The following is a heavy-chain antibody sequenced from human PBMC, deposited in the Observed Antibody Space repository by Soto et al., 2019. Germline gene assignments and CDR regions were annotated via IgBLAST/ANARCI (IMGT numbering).Heavy chain of an antibody. CDR1: GYIFTTYG. J-gene: IGHJ6*02. CDR3: ARDRAPGSRSGMDV. CDR2: ISADSGYT. Sequence: QIQLVQSGGGVERPGASVTVSCEASGYIFTTYGISWVRQTPAHGLEWMGWISADSGYTQYAQFLQDRLTMTRDTSSNTVDMEVRDLTSNYTAVYYSARDRAPGSRSGMDVGGQGTELTFSS. V-gene: IGHV1-18*01.